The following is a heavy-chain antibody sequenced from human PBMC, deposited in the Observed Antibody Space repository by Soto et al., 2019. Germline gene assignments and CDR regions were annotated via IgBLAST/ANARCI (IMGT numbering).Heavy chain of an antibody. CDR1: GFSLSARGEG. J-gene: IGHJ3*02. Sequence: QITLKESGLTLVKPTQTLTVTCTFSGFSLSARGEGVGWIRQPPGKALEWLATIFWADDMRYSPSLGSRLSITKDTSTSQVVLTLTNMDPADTATYYCAHRLSNYVGGGRSAFDIWGQGAMVTLSS. V-gene: IGHV2-5*02. CDR3: AHRLSNYVGGGRSAFDI. CDR2: IFWADDM. D-gene: IGHD4-4*01.